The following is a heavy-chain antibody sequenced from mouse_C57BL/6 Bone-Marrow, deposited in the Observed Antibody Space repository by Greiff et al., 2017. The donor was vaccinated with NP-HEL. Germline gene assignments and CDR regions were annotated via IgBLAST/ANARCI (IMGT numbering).Heavy chain of an antibody. J-gene: IGHJ1*03. CDR2: INPSSGYT. CDR1: GYTFTSYT. Sequence: QVQLQQSGAELARPGASVKMSCKASGYTFTSYTMHWVKQRPGQGLEWIGYINPSSGYTKYNQKFKDKATLTADKSSSTAYMQLSSLASEDSAVYYCARWDLDYYGSGYGWYFDVWGTGTTVTVSS. CDR3: ARWDLDYYGSGYGWYFDV. D-gene: IGHD1-1*01. V-gene: IGHV1-4*01.